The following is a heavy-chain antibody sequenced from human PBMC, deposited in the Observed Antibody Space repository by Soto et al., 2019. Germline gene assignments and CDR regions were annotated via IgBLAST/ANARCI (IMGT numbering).Heavy chain of an antibody. Sequence: QVHLVESGGGVVQPGGSLRLSCAVPGLIFSGYGMHWVRQAPGKGLEWVAIIRFDGSKIEYADSVKGRFTISRDNSKNMLYLQMNSLRAEDTAVYYCARDGIGGTIFWGYFDYWGQGTLVTVSS. D-gene: IGHD1-1*01. CDR1: GLIFSGYG. CDR2: IRFDGSKI. V-gene: IGHV3-33*01. CDR3: ARDGIGGTIFWGYFDY. J-gene: IGHJ4*02.